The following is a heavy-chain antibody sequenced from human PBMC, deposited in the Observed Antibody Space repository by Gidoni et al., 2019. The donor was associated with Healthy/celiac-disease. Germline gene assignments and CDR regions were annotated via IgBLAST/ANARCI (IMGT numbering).Heavy chain of an antibody. CDR1: GFTFSNAW. CDR2: IKSKTDGGTT. J-gene: IGHJ4*02. V-gene: IGHV3-15*01. Sequence: EVQLVESGGGLVKPGGSLRLSCAASGFTFSNAWMSWGRQAPGKGLEWVGRIKSKTDGGTTDYAAPVKGRFTISRDDSKNTLYLQMNSLKTEDTAVYYCTTRGGGGDFPDYWGQGTLVTVSS. D-gene: IGHD2-21*02. CDR3: TTRGGGGDFPDY.